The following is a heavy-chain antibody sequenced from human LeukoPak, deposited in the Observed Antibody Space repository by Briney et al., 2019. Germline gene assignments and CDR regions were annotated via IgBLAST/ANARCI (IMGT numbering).Heavy chain of an antibody. CDR3: ARVGRIDSSSWYLLDY. CDR1: GGSISSYY. D-gene: IGHD6-13*01. CDR2: IYYSGST. J-gene: IGHJ4*02. Sequence: PSETLFLTCTVSGGSISSYYWSWIRQPPGKGLEWIGYIYYSGSTNYNPSLKSRVTISVDTSKNQFSLKLSSVTAADTAVYYCARVGRIDSSSWYLLDYWGQGTLVTVSS. V-gene: IGHV4-59*01.